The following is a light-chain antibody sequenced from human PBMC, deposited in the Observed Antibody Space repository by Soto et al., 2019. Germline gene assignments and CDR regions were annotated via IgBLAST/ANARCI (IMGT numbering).Light chain of an antibody. Sequence: DIVMTQSPDSLALSLGERATINCTSSQSVLYISNNKNYLAWYQQTEGQTPKMLIYWASTRESGVPDRFSGSRSGTDFTLTISRLQAEDVAVYYCQQYYSTPLTFGGGTKVDIK. CDR1: QSVLYISNNKNY. V-gene: IGKV4-1*01. CDR2: WAS. CDR3: QQYYSTPLT. J-gene: IGKJ4*01.